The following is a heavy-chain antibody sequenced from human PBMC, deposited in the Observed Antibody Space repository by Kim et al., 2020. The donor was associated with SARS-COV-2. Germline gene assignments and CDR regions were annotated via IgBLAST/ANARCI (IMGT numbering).Heavy chain of an antibody. CDR2: INIDGSRT. D-gene: IGHD3-16*01. CDR3: ARDPKFMGVDPLDV. J-gene: IGHJ6*01. CDR1: GITFTSYW. V-gene: IGHV3-74*01. Sequence: GGSLRLSCAASGITFTSYWMHWVRQAPGKGLVWVSRINIDGSRTSYADSVKGRFTISRDNAKNTLYLQMNSLRAEDTAVYSCARDPKFMGVDPLDVWG.